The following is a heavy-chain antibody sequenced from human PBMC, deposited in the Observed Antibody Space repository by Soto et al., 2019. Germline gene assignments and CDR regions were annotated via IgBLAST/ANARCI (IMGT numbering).Heavy chain of an antibody. Sequence: PXESLQLCCAASGFTFSSYAMSWVRQAPGKGLEWVSAISGSGGSTYYADSVKGRFTISRDNSKNTLYLQMNSLRAEDTAVYYCAKVMTTVIHHDAFDIWGQGTMVTVSS. D-gene: IGHD4-17*01. J-gene: IGHJ3*02. CDR3: AKVMTTVIHHDAFDI. CDR2: ISGSGGST. V-gene: IGHV3-23*01. CDR1: GFTFSSYA.